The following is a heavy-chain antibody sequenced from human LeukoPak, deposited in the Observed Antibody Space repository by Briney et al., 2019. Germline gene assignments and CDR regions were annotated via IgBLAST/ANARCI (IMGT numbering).Heavy chain of an antibody. CDR3: ARGVAAAGNWFDP. J-gene: IGHJ5*02. Sequence: ASVKVSCKASGYTFTSYGITWVRQAPGQGLEWMGWINPNSGGTNYAQKFQGWVTMTRDTSISTAYMELSRLRSDDTAVYYCARGVAAAGNWFDPWGQGTLVTVSS. CDR1: GYTFTSYG. D-gene: IGHD6-13*01. V-gene: IGHV1-2*04. CDR2: INPNSGGT.